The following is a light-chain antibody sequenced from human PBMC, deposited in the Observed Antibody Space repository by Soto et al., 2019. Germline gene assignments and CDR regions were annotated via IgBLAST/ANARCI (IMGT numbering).Light chain of an antibody. CDR2: WAS. J-gene: IGKJ4*01. CDR1: QSVSYTSNNKNF. CDR3: QQYYDTLALT. V-gene: IGKV4-1*01. Sequence: DIVLTQSPDSLAVSLGERATINCKSSQSVSYTSNNKNFLAWYQQKPGQPPKLLISWASTRESGVPDRFSGSGSGTDFTLTISSLQAEDVAVYYFQQYYDTLALTFGGGTKVEIK.